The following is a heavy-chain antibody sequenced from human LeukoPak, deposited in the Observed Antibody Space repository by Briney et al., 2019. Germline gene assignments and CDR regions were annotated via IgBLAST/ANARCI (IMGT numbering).Heavy chain of an antibody. CDR2: INPNSGGT. CDR3: ARAYNWNDRYYYYYGMDV. Sequence: VASVKVSCKASGYTFTGYYMHWVRQAPGQGLEWMGWINPNSGGTNYAQKFQGRVTMTRDTSISTAYMEPSRLRSDDTAVYYCARAYNWNDRYYYYYGMDVWGQGTTVTVSS. J-gene: IGHJ6*02. D-gene: IGHD1-1*01. V-gene: IGHV1-2*02. CDR1: GYTFTGYY.